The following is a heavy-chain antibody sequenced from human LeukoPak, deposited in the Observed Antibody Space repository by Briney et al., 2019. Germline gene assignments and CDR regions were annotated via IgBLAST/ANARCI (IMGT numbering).Heavy chain of an antibody. J-gene: IGHJ4*02. CDR1: KFTFSNYG. CDR3: AKEGGVATRPGNYFDY. CDR2: VSSDGGTK. D-gene: IGHD3-16*01. V-gene: IGHV3-30*18. Sequence: GGSLRLSCTASKFTFSNYGMQWVRQAPGKGLEWVAVVSSDGGTKYYADSVKGRFTISRDNSKNTLYLQMNSLRAEDTAKYYCAKEGGVATRPGNYFDYWGQGNLVIVSS.